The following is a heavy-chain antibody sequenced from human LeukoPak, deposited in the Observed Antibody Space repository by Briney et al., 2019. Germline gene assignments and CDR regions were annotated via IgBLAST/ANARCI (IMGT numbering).Heavy chain of an antibody. Sequence: GESLKISSKGSGYSFTTYWIGWVRQMPGKGLEWMGIIYPGDSNIRYSPSFQSQVTISADKSISTAYLQWSSLKASDTAMYYCARHVTTTVTSWFDPWGQGTLVTVSS. V-gene: IGHV5-51*01. J-gene: IGHJ5*02. D-gene: IGHD1-1*01. CDR1: GYSFTTYW. CDR2: IYPGDSNI. CDR3: ARHVTTTVTSWFDP.